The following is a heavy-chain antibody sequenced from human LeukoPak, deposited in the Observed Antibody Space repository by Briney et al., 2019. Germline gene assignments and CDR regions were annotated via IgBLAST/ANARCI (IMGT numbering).Heavy chain of an antibody. CDR1: GYSFTSYW. D-gene: IGHD5-24*01. CDR3: ARQVEMATISPWFDP. Sequence: GESLKISCKGSGYSFTSYWIGWVRQMPGKALDWMGSIYPGDSDTRYSPSFQGQVTISADKSISTAYLQWSSLKASDTAMYYCARQVEMATISPWFDPWGQGTLVTVSS. V-gene: IGHV5-51*01. J-gene: IGHJ5*02. CDR2: IYPGDSDT.